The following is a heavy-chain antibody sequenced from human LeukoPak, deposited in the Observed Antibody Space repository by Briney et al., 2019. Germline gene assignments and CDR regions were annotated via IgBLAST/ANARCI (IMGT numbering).Heavy chain of an antibody. CDR2: ISGSGGST. D-gene: IGHD3-22*01. CDR3: AKDKSYDSSGYWAY. Sequence: PGGSLRLSCAASGFTFDDYGMSWVRQAPGKGLEWVSAISGSGGSTYYADSVKGRFTISRDNSKNTLYLQMNSLRAEDTAVYYCAKDKSYDSSGYWAYWGQGTLVTVSS. CDR1: GFTFDDYG. V-gene: IGHV3-23*01. J-gene: IGHJ4*02.